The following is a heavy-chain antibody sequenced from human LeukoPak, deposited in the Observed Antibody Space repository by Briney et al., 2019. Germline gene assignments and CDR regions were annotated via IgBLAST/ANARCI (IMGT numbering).Heavy chain of an antibody. CDR2: IYSGGST. CDR3: ARDRGHSSSWSPHTLDY. Sequence: PGRSLRLSCAASGFTVSSNYMSWVRQAPGKGLEWVSVIYSGGSTYYADSVKGRFTISRDNSKNTLYLQMNSLRAEDTAVYYCARDRGHSSSWSPHTLDYWGQGTLVTVSS. J-gene: IGHJ4*02. CDR1: GFTVSSNY. V-gene: IGHV3-53*01. D-gene: IGHD6-13*01.